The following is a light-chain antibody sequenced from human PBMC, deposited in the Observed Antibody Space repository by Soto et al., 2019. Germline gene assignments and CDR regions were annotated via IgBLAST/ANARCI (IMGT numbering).Light chain of an antibody. CDR1: QSVSSSS. Sequence: EIVLTQSPGTLSLSPGERATLSCRASQSVSSSSLAWYQQKPGQAPRLLIYGASSRATGIPDRFSGSGSGTDFTLTISRLEPEGFAVYYCQQYGNSPLTFGPGTKVDIK. CDR2: GAS. J-gene: IGKJ3*01. V-gene: IGKV3-20*01. CDR3: QQYGNSPLT.